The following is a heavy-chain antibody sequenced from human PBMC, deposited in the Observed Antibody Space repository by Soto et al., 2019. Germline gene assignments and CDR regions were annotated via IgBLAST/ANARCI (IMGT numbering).Heavy chain of an antibody. V-gene: IGHV3-30*18. CDR2: ASDDGSNT. J-gene: IGHJ4*02. D-gene: IGHD2-2*01. CDR1: GFSFSAFG. CDR3: AKGGALVPAAILDY. Sequence: GSLRLSCVATGFSFSAFGMHWVRQAPGKGLEWVAVASDDGSNTYYGDSVKGRFTISRDNSKNTLYLQMNSLGSEDTAVYYCAKGGALVPAAILDYWGQGTLVTVSS.